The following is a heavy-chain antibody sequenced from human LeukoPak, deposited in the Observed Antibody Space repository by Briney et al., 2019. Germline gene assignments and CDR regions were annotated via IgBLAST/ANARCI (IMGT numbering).Heavy chain of an antibody. Sequence: SETLSLTCTVSGGSISSYHWSWIRQPPGKGLEWIGYIYYSGSTNYNPSLKSRVTISVDTSKNQFSLRLTSVTAADTAVYYCARRKYGSGSYFNYWGQGTLVTVSS. CDR3: ARRKYGSGSYFNY. V-gene: IGHV4-59*08. D-gene: IGHD3-10*01. J-gene: IGHJ4*02. CDR2: IYYSGST. CDR1: GGSISSYH.